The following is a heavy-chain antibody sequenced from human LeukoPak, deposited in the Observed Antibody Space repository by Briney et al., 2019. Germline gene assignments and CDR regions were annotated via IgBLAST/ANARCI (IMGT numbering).Heavy chain of an antibody. V-gene: IGHV3-48*03. J-gene: IGHJ4*02. Sequence: GSLRLSCAASGFTFSSYEMNWVRQAPGKGLEWVSYISSSGSTIYYADSVKGRFTISRDNAKNSLSLQMSSLRAEDTAVYYCARDRNTDFWSGYYTNYFDYWGQGTLVIVS. D-gene: IGHD3-3*01. CDR3: ARDRNTDFWSGYYTNYFDY. CDR2: ISSSGSTI. CDR1: GFTFSSYE.